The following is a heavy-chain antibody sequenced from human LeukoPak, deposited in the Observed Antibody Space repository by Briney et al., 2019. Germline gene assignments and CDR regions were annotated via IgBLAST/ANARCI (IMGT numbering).Heavy chain of an antibody. D-gene: IGHD4-11*01. CDR2: INPSGGST. Sequence: ASVKVSCKASGYTFTNYYIHWVRQAPGQGLEWMGIINPSGGSTNFAQKFQGRVTMPTDTSTITVYMELSSLRSEDTAVYYCARWTTTYLDYWGQGTLVTVSS. V-gene: IGHV1-46*01. CDR3: ARWTTTYLDY. J-gene: IGHJ4*02. CDR1: GYTFTNYY.